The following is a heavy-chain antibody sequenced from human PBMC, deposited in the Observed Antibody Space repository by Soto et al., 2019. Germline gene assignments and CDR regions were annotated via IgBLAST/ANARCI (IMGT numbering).Heavy chain of an antibody. J-gene: IGHJ6*01. D-gene: IGHD3-3*01. V-gene: IGHV1-18*01. CDR3: ARGRITIFGVVINGMEV. CDR1: GYTFTSYG. Sequence: GASVKVSCKASGYTFTSYGISWVGQAPGQGLEWMGWISAYNGNTNYAQKLQGRVTMTTDTSTSTAYMELRSLRSDDTAVYYCARGRITIFGVVINGMEVWGQGTTISVSS. CDR2: ISAYNGNT.